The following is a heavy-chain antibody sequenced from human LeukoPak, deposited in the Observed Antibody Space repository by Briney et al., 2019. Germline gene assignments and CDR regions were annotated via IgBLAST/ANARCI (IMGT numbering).Heavy chain of an antibody. CDR3: ARGNGDDFLDY. V-gene: IGHV1-46*01. CDR1: GYTFTSYY. Sequence: ASVKVSCKASGYTFTSYYMHWVRQAPGQGLEWMGIINPSGGSTSYAQKFQGRVTMTRDTSISAAYMELSRLRSDDTAVYYCARGNGDDFLDYWGQGTLVTVSS. D-gene: IGHD3-3*01. CDR2: INPSGGST. J-gene: IGHJ4*02.